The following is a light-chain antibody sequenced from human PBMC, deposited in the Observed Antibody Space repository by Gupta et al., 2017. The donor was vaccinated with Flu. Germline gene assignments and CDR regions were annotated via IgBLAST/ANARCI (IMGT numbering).Light chain of an antibody. V-gene: IGLV2-14*03. J-gene: IGLJ1*01. CDR2: DVS. CDR1: SSEVGGYDF. Sequence: QSALTQPASVSGSPGHSSTISCTGTSSEVGGYDFVSWYQQHPGKAPNLLIYDVSNRPSGVSSRFSGSKSGNTASLTISGLQAEDETDYYCSSYTSSDIFYVFGTGTKVTVL. CDR3: SSYTSSDIFYV.